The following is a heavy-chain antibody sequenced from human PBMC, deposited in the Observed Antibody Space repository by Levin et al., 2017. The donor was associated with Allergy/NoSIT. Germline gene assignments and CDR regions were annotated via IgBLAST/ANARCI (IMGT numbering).Heavy chain of an antibody. Sequence: SQTLSLPCTVSGGSVRTGSYYWRWIRQPPGKALEWIGHIHYSGSTKYNPSLKSRVSISVDTSKNHLSLRLTSVTAADAAVYYCARDRVVPAGNDYYYYGMDVWGQGTTVTVSS. CDR3: ARDRVVPAGNDYYYYGMDV. CDR2: IHYSGST. J-gene: IGHJ6*02. V-gene: IGHV4-61*03. D-gene: IGHD2-2*01. CDR1: GGSVRTGSYY.